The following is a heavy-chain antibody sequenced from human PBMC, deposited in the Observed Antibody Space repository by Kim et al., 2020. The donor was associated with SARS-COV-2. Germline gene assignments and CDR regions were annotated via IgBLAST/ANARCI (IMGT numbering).Heavy chain of an antibody. Sequence: SETLSLTCAVYGGSFSGYYWSWIRQPPGKGLEWIGEINHSGSTNYNPSLKSRVTISVDTSKNQFSLKLSSVTAADTAVYYCARFGGRSYYYGSGSYYKWFDPWGQGTLVTVSS. CDR1: GGSFSGYY. J-gene: IGHJ5*02. D-gene: IGHD3-10*01. V-gene: IGHV4-34*01. CDR2: INHSGST. CDR3: ARFGGRSYYYGSGSYYKWFDP.